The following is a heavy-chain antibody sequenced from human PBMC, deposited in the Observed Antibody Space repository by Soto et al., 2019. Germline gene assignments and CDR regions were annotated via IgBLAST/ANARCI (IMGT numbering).Heavy chain of an antibody. D-gene: IGHD6-19*01. Sequence: PEECLTTSCKVSGYSFTSYWIVWVLQMHGKRLEWMGIIYRGDSDTRYSPSFQGQVTISADKSISTAYLQWSSLKASDTSMYYCARSTGYSSGWYHKVYFDYWGQGTMVTVSS. CDR2: IYRGDSDT. CDR3: ARSTGYSSGWYHKVYFDY. J-gene: IGHJ4*02. V-gene: IGHV5-51*01. CDR1: GYSFTSYW.